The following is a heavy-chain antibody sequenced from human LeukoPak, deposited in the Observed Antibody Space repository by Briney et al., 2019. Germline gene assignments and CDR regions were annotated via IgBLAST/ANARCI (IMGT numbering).Heavy chain of an antibody. D-gene: IGHD3-22*01. J-gene: IGHJ4*02. Sequence: SETLSLTCTVSGASISSYYWSWIRQPPGKGLEWIGYIFTSGTTSYNPSLKSRVTISVDTSKNQFSLKVSSVTAADTAVYYCARHHDKDPFDYWGQGTLVTVSS. CDR3: ARHHDKDPFDY. CDR2: IFTSGTT. CDR1: GASISSYY. V-gene: IGHV4-4*09.